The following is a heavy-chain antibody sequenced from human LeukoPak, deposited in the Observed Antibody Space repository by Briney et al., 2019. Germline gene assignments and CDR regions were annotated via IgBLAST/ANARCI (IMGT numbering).Heavy chain of an antibody. J-gene: IGHJ4*02. D-gene: IGHD3-10*01. CDR3: ARYPRSRGFGERPSDY. V-gene: IGHV1-2*02. CDR1: GYTFTGYY. Sequence: GASVKVSCKASGYTFTGYYMHWVRQAPGQGLEWMGWINPNSGGTNYAQKFQGRVTMTRDTSISTAYMELSRLRSDDTAVYYCARYPRSRGFGERPSDYWGQGTLVTASS. CDR2: INPNSGGT.